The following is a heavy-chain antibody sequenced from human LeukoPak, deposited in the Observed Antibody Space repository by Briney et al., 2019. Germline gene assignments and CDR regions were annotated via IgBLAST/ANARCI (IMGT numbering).Heavy chain of an antibody. D-gene: IGHD1-1*01. CDR2: IYDRGDT. CDR3: AGRRANTCNFCFVY. J-gene: IGHJ4*02. CDR1: GFTVTSNF. Sequence: GGSLRLSCAVSGFTVTSNFMSWVRQAPGKGLEWVSVIYDRGDTYYADSVRGRFTVSRDTSKNTLYLQLNNLGAEDTAVYYCAGRRANTCNFCFVYWGQGTLVTVSS. V-gene: IGHV3-66*02.